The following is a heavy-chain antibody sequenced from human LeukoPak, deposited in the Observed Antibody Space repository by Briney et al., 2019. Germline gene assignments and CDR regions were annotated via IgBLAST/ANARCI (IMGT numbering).Heavy chain of an antibody. CDR3: ASSRLGDLDY. CDR2: ISGSGGST. V-gene: IGHV3-23*01. Sequence: PGGSLRLSCAASGFTFSSYAMSWVRQAPGKGLVWVSAISGSGGSTYYADSVKGRFTISRDNSKNTLYLQMNSLRAEDTAVYYCASSRLGDLDYWGQGTLVTVSS. J-gene: IGHJ4*02. CDR1: GFTFSSYA. D-gene: IGHD3-16*01.